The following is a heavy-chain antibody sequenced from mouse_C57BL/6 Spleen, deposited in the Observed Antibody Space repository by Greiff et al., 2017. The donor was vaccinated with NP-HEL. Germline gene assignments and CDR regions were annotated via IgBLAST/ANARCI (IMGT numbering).Heavy chain of an antibody. D-gene: IGHD1-1*01. CDR1: GYTFTDYY. V-gene: IGHV1-26*01. CDR2: INPNNGGT. CDR3: AKPPYGSSDWYFDV. Sequence: EVQLQQSGPELVKPGASVKISCKASGYTFTDYYMNWVKQSHGKSLEWIGDINPNNGGTSYNQKFKGKATLTVDKSSSTAYMELRSLTSEDSAVYYCAKPPYGSSDWYFDVWGTGTTVTVSS. J-gene: IGHJ1*03.